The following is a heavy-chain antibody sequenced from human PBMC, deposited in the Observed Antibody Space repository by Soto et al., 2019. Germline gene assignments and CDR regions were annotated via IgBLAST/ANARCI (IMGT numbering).Heavy chain of an antibody. CDR2: ISSSSSTI. V-gene: IGHV3-48*01. D-gene: IGHD3-3*01. CDR1: GFTFSSYS. Sequence: EVQLVESGGGLVQPGGSLRLSCAASGFTFSSYSMNWVRQAPGKGLEWVSYISSSSSTIYFADSVKGRFTISRDNAQNSLYLQMNSLRAEDTALYYCARDTTYDFCVVGAFDIWGQGTMVTVS. J-gene: IGHJ3*02. CDR3: ARDTTYDFCVVGAFDI.